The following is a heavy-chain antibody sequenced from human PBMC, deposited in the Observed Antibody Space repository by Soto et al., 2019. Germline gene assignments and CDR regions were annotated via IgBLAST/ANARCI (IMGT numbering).Heavy chain of an antibody. Sequence: QLHLVQSGAVVKKPGASVTVSCSASGYPVTAYYMHWVRQAPRRGLEWMGGINPATGAAKYTQTFQGRVTIARDTSTRTGFMEMRGLTSAGTAVFYWARGGGVGVAGSAAFDMWGQGTLVTVSS. CDR2: INPATGAA. V-gene: IGHV1-2*02. J-gene: IGHJ3*02. CDR1: GYPVTAYY. D-gene: IGHD3-3*01. CDR3: ARGGGVGVAGSAAFDM.